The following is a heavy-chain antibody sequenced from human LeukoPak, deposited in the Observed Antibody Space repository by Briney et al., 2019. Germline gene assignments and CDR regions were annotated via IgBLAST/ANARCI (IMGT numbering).Heavy chain of an antibody. CDR3: AISRDGYNPSWFDP. CDR1: GGSISSGGYY. D-gene: IGHD5-24*01. Sequence: TSETLSLTCTVSGGSISSGGYYWGWIRQPPGKGLEWIGSIYYSGSTYYNPSLKSRVTISVDTSKNQFSLKLSSVTAADTAVYYCAISRDGYNPSWFDPWGQGTLVTVSS. CDR2: IYYSGST. J-gene: IGHJ5*02. V-gene: IGHV4-39*01.